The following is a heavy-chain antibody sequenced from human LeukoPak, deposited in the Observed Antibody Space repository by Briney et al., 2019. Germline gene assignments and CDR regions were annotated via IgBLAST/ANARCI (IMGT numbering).Heavy chain of an antibody. CDR2: MKLDGSEK. J-gene: IGHJ4*02. V-gene: IGHV3-7*01. CDR3: ARLRGLYSDTNRYQTALDC. CDR1: GFPFSNYL. Sequence: ESGGSLRLFCAASGFPFSNYLMSGLRQAPGKGGEWVANMKLDGSEKYYVDSVKGRFTISRDNAKNSLYVQMNSLRAEDTAVYYCARLRGLYSDTNRYQTALDCWGQGTLVTVSS. D-gene: IGHD1-26*01.